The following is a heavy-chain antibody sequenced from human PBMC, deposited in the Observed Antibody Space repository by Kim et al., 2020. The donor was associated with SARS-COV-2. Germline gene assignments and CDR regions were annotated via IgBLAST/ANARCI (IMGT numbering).Heavy chain of an antibody. CDR3: ARDGASYSSTWYYNWVDP. J-gene: IGHJ5*02. V-gene: IGHV3-30*07. D-gene: IGHD6-13*01. Sequence: KGRFTISRDNSKNTLYLQMNSLRAEDTAVFYCARDGASYSSTWYYNWVDPWGQGTLVTVSS.